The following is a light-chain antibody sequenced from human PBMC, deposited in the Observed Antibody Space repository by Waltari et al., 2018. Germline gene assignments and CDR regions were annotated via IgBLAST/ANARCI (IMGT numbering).Light chain of an antibody. V-gene: IGKV4-1*01. CDR2: WAS. CDR1: RSVLYSTNNKNY. CDR3: QHYDELPLT. Sequence: DIVMTQSPDSLAVSLGERATINCKSSRSVLYSTNNKNYLAWYQQKPGQPPRLRIYWASTRESGVPDRFSGSGSGTDFTLTISSLQAEDVAVYYYQHYDELPLTFGGGTKVEI. J-gene: IGKJ4*01.